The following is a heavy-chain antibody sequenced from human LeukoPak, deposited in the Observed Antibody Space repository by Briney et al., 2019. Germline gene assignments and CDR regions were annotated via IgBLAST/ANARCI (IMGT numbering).Heavy chain of an antibody. Sequence: PGGSLRLSCAASGFTFSSYAMHWVRQAPGKGLEWVAVISYDGSNKYYADSVKGRFTISRDNSKNTLYLQMNSLRAEDTAVYYCARGSRFGEAPGFYWGQGTLVTVPS. D-gene: IGHD3-10*01. CDR1: GFTFSSYA. CDR3: ARGSRFGEAPGFY. CDR2: ISYDGSNK. J-gene: IGHJ4*02. V-gene: IGHV3-30-3*01.